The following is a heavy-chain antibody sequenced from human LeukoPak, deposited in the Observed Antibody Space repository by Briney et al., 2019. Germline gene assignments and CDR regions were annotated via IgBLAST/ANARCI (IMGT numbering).Heavy chain of an antibody. Sequence: PGGSLRLSCAASGFTFSSYWMSWIRQPPGKGLEWIGEINHSGSTNYNPSLKSRVTISVDTSKNQFSLKLSSVTAADTAVYYCARRYSSSWQNWGDYFDYWGQGTLVTVSS. CDR2: INHSGST. CDR3: ARRYSSSWQNWGDYFDY. CDR1: GFTFSSYW. D-gene: IGHD6-13*01. J-gene: IGHJ4*02. V-gene: IGHV4-34*01.